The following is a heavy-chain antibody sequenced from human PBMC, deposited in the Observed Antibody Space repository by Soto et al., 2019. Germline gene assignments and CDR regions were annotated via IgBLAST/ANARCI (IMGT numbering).Heavy chain of an antibody. J-gene: IGHJ4*02. Sequence: GGSLRLSCAASGFTFSSYSMNWVRQAPGKGLEWVSSISSSSNYIYYADSVKGRFTISRDNAKNSLYLQMNSLRAEDTAVYYCARAYGGNSDYFDYWGQGTLVTVSS. CDR3: ARAYGGNSDYFDY. D-gene: IGHD2-21*02. V-gene: IGHV3-21*01. CDR1: GFTFSSYS. CDR2: ISSSSNYI.